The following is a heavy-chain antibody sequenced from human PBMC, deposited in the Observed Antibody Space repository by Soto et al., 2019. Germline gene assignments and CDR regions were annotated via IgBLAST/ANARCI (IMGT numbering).Heavy chain of an antibody. J-gene: IGHJ4*02. V-gene: IGHV4-34*01. Sequence: PSETLSLTCAVYGGSFSGYDWSWIRQPPGKGLEWIGEINHSGSTNYNPSLKSRVTISVDTSKNQFSLKLSSVTAADTAVYYCARGGSLYYDSSGYYYGIRHFDYWGQGTLVTVSS. CDR1: GGSFSGYD. CDR2: INHSGST. D-gene: IGHD3-22*01. CDR3: ARGGSLYYDSSGYYYGIRHFDY.